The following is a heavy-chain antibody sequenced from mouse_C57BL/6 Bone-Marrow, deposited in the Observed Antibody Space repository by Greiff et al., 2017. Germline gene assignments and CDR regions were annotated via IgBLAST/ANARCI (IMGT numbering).Heavy chain of an antibody. J-gene: IGHJ1*03. V-gene: IGHV1-22*01. CDR1: GYTFTDYN. D-gene: IGHD2-10*01. Sequence: EVQLQESGPELVKPGASVKMSCKASGYTFTDYNMHWVKQSHGKSLEWIGYINPNNGGTSYNQKFKGKATLTVNKSSSTAYMELRSLTSEDSAVYYCARWATYYLSRGKYFDVWGTGTTVTVSS. CDR2: INPNNGGT. CDR3: ARWATYYLSRGKYFDV.